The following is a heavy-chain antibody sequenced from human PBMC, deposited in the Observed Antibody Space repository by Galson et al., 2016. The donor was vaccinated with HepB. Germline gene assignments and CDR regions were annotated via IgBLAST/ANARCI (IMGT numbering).Heavy chain of an antibody. CDR2: IRKRANSYTT. CDR3: TRLGRDYDSSGHVQYDAFDI. D-gene: IGHD3-22*01. CDR1: GFTFNDHY. V-gene: IGHV3-72*01. J-gene: IGHJ3*02. Sequence: SLRLSCAASGFTFNDHYMDWVRQAPGKGLEWVGRIRKRANSYTTEYAASVKGRFTISRDDSSLFVQMNSLKTEDTAIYYCTRLGRDYDSSGHVQYDAFDIWSQGTMVTVSS.